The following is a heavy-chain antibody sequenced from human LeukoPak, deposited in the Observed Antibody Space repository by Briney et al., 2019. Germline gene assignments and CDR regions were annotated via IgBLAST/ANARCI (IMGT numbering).Heavy chain of an antibody. J-gene: IGHJ4*02. CDR1: GFTFSSYG. D-gene: IGHD3-10*01. V-gene: IGHV3-33*01. CDR3: ARDEENYYGSGSLDY. Sequence: GGSLRLSCAASGFTFSSYGMHWVRRAPGKGLEWVAVIWYDGSNKYYADSVKGRFTISRDNSKNTLYLQMNSLRAEDTAVYYCARDEENYYGSGSLDYWGQGTLVTVSS. CDR2: IWYDGSNK.